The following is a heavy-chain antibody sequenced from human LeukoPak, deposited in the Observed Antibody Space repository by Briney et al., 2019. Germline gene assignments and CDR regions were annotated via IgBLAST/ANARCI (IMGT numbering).Heavy chain of an antibody. CDR2: INPNSGCT. CDR1: GYTFTGYY. Sequence: ASVKVSCKASGYTFTGYYMHWVRQAPGQGLEWMGRINPNSGCTNFAQKFQGRVTMTRDTSISTAYMELSRLRSDDTAVYYCARGFTGVARPPYYYYYYMDVWGKGTTVTVSS. CDR3: ARGFTGVARPPYYYYYYMDV. D-gene: IGHD6-6*01. J-gene: IGHJ6*03. V-gene: IGHV1-2*06.